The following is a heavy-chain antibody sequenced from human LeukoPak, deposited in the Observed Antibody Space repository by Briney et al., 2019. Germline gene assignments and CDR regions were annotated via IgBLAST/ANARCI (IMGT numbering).Heavy chain of an antibody. J-gene: IGHJ4*02. CDR1: GYTFTSYA. CDR2: IIPIFGTA. Sequence: ASVKVSCKASGYTFTSYAMNWVRQAPGQGLEWMGGIIPIFGTANYAQKFQGRVTITADESTSTAYMELSSLRSEDTAVYYCALGYEYYFDYWGQGTLVTVSS. D-gene: IGHD5-12*01. V-gene: IGHV1-69*13. CDR3: ALGYEYYFDY.